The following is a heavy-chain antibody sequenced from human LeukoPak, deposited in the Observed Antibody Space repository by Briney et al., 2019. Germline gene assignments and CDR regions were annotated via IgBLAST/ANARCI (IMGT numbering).Heavy chain of an antibody. CDR3: AKDRSSGWLSYYFDY. D-gene: IGHD6-19*01. V-gene: IGHV3-66*01. CDR2: IYSGGST. J-gene: IGHJ4*02. CDR1: GFTVSSNY. Sequence: GGSLRLSCAASGFTVSSNYMSWVRQAPGKGLEWVSVIYSGGSTYYADSVKGRFTISRDNSRNTLYLQMNSLRAEDTAVYYCAKDRSSGWLSYYFDYWGQGTLVTVSS.